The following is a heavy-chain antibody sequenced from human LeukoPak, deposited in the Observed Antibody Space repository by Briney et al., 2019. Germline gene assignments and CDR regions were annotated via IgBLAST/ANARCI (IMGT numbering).Heavy chain of an antibody. CDR3: AKELYCSGGSCPNWFDP. Sequence: GGSLRLSCAASGFTFSSYSMNWVRQAPGKGLEWVSAISGSGGSTYYADSVKGRFTISRDNSKNTLYLQMNSLRAEDTAVYYCAKELYCSGGSCPNWFDPWGQGTLVTVSS. J-gene: IGHJ5*02. D-gene: IGHD2-15*01. CDR1: GFTFSSYS. CDR2: ISGSGGST. V-gene: IGHV3-23*01.